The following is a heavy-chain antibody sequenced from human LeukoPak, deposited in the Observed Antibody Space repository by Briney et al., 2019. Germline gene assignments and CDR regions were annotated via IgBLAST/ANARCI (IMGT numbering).Heavy chain of an antibody. D-gene: IGHD3-9*01. CDR3: ASTYYDILTGYHRPYYFDY. Sequence: PGGALRLCCAASGFTVSSYEMNWVRQAPGKGLERVSYISSSGSTIYYADSVKGRFTISRDNAKNSLYLQMNSLRAEDTAVYYCASTYYDILTGYHRPYYFDYWGQGTLVTVSS. CDR1: GFTVSSYE. V-gene: IGHV3-48*03. J-gene: IGHJ4*02. CDR2: ISSSGSTI.